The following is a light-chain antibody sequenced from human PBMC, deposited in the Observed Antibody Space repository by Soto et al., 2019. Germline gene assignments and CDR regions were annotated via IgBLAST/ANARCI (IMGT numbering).Light chain of an antibody. CDR2: GAS. CDR1: QSVGSS. J-gene: IGKJ1*01. CDR3: QQYGDSPQP. Sequence: EIVLTQSPGTLSLSPGERATLSCRASQSVGSSLSWYQQKPGQAPRLLFYGASNRATAIPDRFSGSGFGTDFTLTITRLEPEDFAVYYCQQYGDSPQPFGPGTKVEI. V-gene: IGKV3-20*01.